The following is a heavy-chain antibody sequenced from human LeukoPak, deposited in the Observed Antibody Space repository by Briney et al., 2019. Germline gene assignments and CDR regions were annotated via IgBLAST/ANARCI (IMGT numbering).Heavy chain of an antibody. J-gene: IGHJ4*02. V-gene: IGHV2-5*02. CDR2: IYWDDDN. CDR3: AHSKRHFSSPSLDY. D-gene: IGHD2-2*01. CDR1: GFSLPTRGVG. Sequence: SGPTLVNPAQTLTLTCTFSGFSLPTRGVGVGWIRQPPGKALEWLTLIYWDDDNRYSTSLTTRLTITKDPSKIQVVLTVTNMDPVDTATYSCAHSKRHFSSPSLDYWGQGTLVTVSS.